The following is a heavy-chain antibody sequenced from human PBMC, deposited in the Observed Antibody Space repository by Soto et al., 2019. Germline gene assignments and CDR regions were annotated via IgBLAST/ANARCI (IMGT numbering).Heavy chain of an antibody. J-gene: IGHJ6*02. D-gene: IGHD3-3*01. CDR2: IYYSGST. CDR1: GGSISSSSYS. V-gene: IGHV4-39*01. CDR3: ARQGAAYDFWSGYYTAGNYYYGMDV. Sequence: SETLSLTCTVSGGSISSSSYSWGWIRQPPGKGLEWIGSIYYSGSTYYNPSLKSRVTISVDTSKNQFSLKLSSVTAADTPVYYCARQGAAYDFWSGYYTAGNYYYGMDVWGQGTTVTVSS.